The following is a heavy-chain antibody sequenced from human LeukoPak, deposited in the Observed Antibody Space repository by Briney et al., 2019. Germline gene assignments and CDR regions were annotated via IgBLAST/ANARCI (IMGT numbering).Heavy chain of an antibody. CDR2: IYYSGST. CDR1: GGSISSYY. V-gene: IGHV4-59*01. J-gene: IGHJ4*02. CDR3: ARAGYGDYEEGLDY. D-gene: IGHD4-17*01. Sequence: SETLSLTCTVSGGSISSYYWSWIRQPPGKGLEWIGYIYYSGSTNYNPSLKSRVTISVDTSKNQFSLKLSSVTAADTAVYYCARAGYGDYEEGLDYWGQGTLVTVSS.